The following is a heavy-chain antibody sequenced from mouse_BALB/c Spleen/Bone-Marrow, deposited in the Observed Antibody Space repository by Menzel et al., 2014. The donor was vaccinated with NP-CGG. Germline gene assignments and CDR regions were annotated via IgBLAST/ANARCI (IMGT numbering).Heavy chain of an antibody. D-gene: IGHD1-1*01. CDR3: ARRGYYGSSYYFDY. CDR1: GYAFSSYW. CDR2: IYPGDGDT. J-gene: IGHJ2*01. V-gene: IGHV1-80*01. Sequence: QVQLKHSGAELVRPGSSVKISCKASGYAFSSYWMNWVKQRPGQGLEWIGQIYPGDGDTNYNGKFKGRATLTADKSSSTAYTQLSSLTSEDSAVYFCARRGYYGSSYYFDYWGQGTTLTVSS.